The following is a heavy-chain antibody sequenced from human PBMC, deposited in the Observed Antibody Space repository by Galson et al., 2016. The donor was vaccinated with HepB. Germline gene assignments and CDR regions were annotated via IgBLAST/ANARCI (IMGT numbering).Heavy chain of an antibody. J-gene: IGHJ4*02. CDR1: GFTFSSNT. CDR2: VSGGGGST. V-gene: IGHV3-23*01. CDR3: AKGVLYSFGGYFDS. Sequence: SLRLSCAASGFTFSSNTMSWVRQAPGKGLEWVASVSGGGGSTYYTDSVNGRLTISRDNSKNTLFLQMNSLRAEDTAFYYCAKGVLYSFGGYFDSWGQGTLVTVSS. D-gene: IGHD3-16*01.